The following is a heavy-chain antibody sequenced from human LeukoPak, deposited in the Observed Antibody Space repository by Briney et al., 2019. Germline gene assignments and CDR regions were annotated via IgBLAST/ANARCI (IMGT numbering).Heavy chain of an antibody. J-gene: IGHJ4*02. Sequence: SETLSLTCTVSGGSISSYYWSWIRQPAGKGLEWIGRIYTSVSTNYNPSLKSRVTMSVDTSKNQFSLKLSSVTAADTAVYYCAREGAVPAAIRRYYFDYWGQGTLVTVSS. D-gene: IGHD2-2*02. CDR1: GGSISSYY. V-gene: IGHV4-4*07. CDR3: AREGAVPAAIRRYYFDY. CDR2: IYTSVST.